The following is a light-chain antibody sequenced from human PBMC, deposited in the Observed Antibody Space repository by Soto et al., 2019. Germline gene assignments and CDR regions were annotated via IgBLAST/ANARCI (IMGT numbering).Light chain of an antibody. CDR1: QSVSTN. Sequence: DIVMTQSPATLSVSPGDRATLSCTASQSVSTNSAWYQQKPGQAPRLLIYGASTRATGIPARFSGSGSGTDFTLTISSLQSEDFAAYYCQQYFNWPLYTFGQGTNLEIE. CDR2: GAS. CDR3: QQYFNWPLYT. J-gene: IGKJ2*01. V-gene: IGKV3-15*01.